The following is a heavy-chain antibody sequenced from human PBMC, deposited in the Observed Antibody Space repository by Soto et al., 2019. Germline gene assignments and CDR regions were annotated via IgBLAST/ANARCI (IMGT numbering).Heavy chain of an antibody. Sequence: GGSLRLSCAASGFTFSSYSMNWVRQAPGKGLEWVSYISSSSSTIYYADSVKGRFTISRDNAKNSLYLQMNSLRDEDTAVYYCARDRTWGYSYGDAFDIWGQGTMVTVSS. D-gene: IGHD5-18*01. CDR1: GFTFSSYS. CDR3: ARDRTWGYSYGDAFDI. CDR2: ISSSSSTI. V-gene: IGHV3-48*02. J-gene: IGHJ3*02.